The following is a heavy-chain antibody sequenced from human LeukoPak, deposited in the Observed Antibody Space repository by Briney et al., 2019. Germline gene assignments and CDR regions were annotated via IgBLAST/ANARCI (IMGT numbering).Heavy chain of an antibody. Sequence: GGSLRLSCAASGNYWMHWVRQAPGKGLVWVSHINSDGSWTGYADSVKGRFTISKDNAKNMVYLHMNSLRVDDTAVYYCVSFYETYWGRGTLVTVSS. CDR3: VSFYETY. CDR2: INSDGSWT. V-gene: IGHV3-74*01. D-gene: IGHD2-2*01. J-gene: IGHJ4*02. CDR1: GNYW.